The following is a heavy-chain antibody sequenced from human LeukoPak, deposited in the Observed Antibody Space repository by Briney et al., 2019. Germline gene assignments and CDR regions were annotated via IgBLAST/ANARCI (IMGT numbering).Heavy chain of an antibody. CDR1: GGSISSSTYY. D-gene: IGHD2-15*01. J-gene: IGHJ3*02. Sequence: SETLSLTCTVSGGSISSSTYYWDWLRQPPGTGLEWIGSIYYSGSTYYNPSLKSRVTISVDTSKNQFSLRLSSVTAADTAVYSCARRACSGGSCYSQRGAFDIWGQGTMVTVSS. V-gene: IGHV4-39*07. CDR2: IYYSGST. CDR3: ARRACSGGSCYSQRGAFDI.